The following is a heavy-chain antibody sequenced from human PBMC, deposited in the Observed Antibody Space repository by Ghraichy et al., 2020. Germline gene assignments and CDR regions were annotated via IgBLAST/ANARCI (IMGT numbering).Heavy chain of an antibody. CDR2: ISSSSSYT. Sequence: GGSLRLSCAASGFTFSDYYMSWIRQAPGKGLEWVSYISSSSSYTNYADSVKGRFTISRDNAKNSLYLQMNSLRAEDTAVYYCAREKKGLVRDEESYGMDVWGQGTTVTVSS. V-gene: IGHV3-11*06. CDR3: AREKKGLVRDEESYGMDV. J-gene: IGHJ6*02. CDR1: GFTFSDYY. D-gene: IGHD3-10*01.